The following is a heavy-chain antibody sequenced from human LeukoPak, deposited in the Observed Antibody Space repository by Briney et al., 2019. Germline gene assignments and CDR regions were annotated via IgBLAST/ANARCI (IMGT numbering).Heavy chain of an antibody. CDR3: ARIFGVVTHYYYYYYMDV. CDR1: GYSFTSYW. CDR2: TYPGDSDT. J-gene: IGHJ6*03. Sequence: GESLKISCKGSGYSFTSYWIGWVRQMPGKGLEWMGITYPGDSDTRYSPSFQGQVTISADKSISTAYLQWSSLKASDTAMYYCARIFGVVTHYYYYYYMDVWGKGTTVTVSS. V-gene: IGHV5-51*01. D-gene: IGHD3-3*01.